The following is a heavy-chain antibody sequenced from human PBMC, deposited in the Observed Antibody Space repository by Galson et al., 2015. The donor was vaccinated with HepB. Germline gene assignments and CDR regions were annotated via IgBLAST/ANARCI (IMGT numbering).Heavy chain of an antibody. D-gene: IGHD6-13*01. CDR3: AREFPALGQNWFDP. V-gene: IGHV4-39*07. CDR1: GDSISSSSFH. CDR2: IYYSGST. J-gene: IGHJ5*02. Sequence: SETLSLTCSVSGDSISSSSFHWGWIRQPPGKGLEWIGSIYYSGSTYYNPSLKSRLTVSVDTSKNQFSLRLNSVTAADTAVYYCAREFPALGQNWFDPWGQGTLITVSS.